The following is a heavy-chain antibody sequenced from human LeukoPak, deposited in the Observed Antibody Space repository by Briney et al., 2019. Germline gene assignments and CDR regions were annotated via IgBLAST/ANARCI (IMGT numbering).Heavy chain of an antibody. CDR1: GGTFSSYA. J-gene: IGHJ4*02. CDR2: IIPISGTA. V-gene: IGHV1-69*13. CDR3: AREANSSGWLGY. D-gene: IGHD6-19*01. Sequence: ASVKVSCKASGGTFSSYAISWVRQAPGQGLEWMGGIIPISGTANYAQKFQGRVTITADESTSTAYMELSSLRSEDTAAYYCAREANSSGWLGYWGQGTLVTVSS.